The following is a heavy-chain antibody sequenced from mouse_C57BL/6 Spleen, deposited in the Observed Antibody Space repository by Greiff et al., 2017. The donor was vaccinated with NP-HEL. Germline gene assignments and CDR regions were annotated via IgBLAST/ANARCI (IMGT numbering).Heavy chain of an antibody. CDR1: GYTFTSYG. CDR2: IYPRSGNT. Sequence: VQLQQSGAELARPGASVKLSCKASGYTFTSYGISWVKQRTGQGLEWIGEIYPRSGNTYYNEKFKGKATLTADKYSSTAYMELRSLASEDSAVYVSAREISSVVSKLYGYFDVWGKGTTVTVSA. J-gene: IGHJ1*03. CDR3: AREISSVVSKLYGYFDV. D-gene: IGHD1-1*01. V-gene: IGHV1-81*01.